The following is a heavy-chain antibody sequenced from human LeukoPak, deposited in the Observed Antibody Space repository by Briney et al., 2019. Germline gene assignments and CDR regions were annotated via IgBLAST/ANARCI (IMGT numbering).Heavy chain of an antibody. Sequence: SQTLSLTCAISGDSVSSNSAAWNWIRQSPSRGLEWLGRTYCRSKWYNDYAVSVKSRITINPDTSKNQFSLQLNSVTPEDTAVYYCARDPDSSGWYGGWFDPWGQGTLVTVSS. V-gene: IGHV6-1*01. J-gene: IGHJ5*02. D-gene: IGHD6-19*01. CDR2: TYCRSKWYN. CDR3: ARDPDSSGWYGGWFDP. CDR1: GDSVSSNSAA.